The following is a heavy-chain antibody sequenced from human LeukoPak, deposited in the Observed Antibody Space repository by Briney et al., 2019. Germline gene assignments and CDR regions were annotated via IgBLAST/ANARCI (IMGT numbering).Heavy chain of an antibody. Sequence: ASVKVSCKASGYTFSNYYMHWVRQAPGQGLERMGIINPSSGSTSYAQKFQGRVTMTRNTTTSTVDMGLSSLRFEDTAVYFCARGGTETTAPIDYWGQGTLVTVSS. CDR2: INPSSGST. CDR1: GYTFSNYY. D-gene: IGHD4-17*01. CDR3: ARGGTETTAPIDY. J-gene: IGHJ4*02. V-gene: IGHV1-46*01.